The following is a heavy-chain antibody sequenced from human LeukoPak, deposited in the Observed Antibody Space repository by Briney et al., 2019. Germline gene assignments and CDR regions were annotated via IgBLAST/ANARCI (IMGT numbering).Heavy chain of an antibody. J-gene: IGHJ6*03. CDR1: GFTFSSYG. CDR2: ISGSGGST. CDR3: AKEVGARGVTLPYYYYYYMDV. D-gene: IGHD3-10*01. V-gene: IGHV3-23*01. Sequence: GGSLRLSCAASGFTFSSYGMSWVRQAPGKGLEWVSAISGSGGSTYYADSVKGRFTISRDNSKNTLYLQMNSLRAEDTAVYYCAKEVGARGVTLPYYYYYYMDVWGKGTTVTISS.